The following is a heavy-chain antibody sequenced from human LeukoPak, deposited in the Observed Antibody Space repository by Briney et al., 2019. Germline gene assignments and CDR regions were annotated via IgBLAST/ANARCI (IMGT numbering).Heavy chain of an antibody. V-gene: IGHV1-46*01. CDR1: GYTFTNYY. J-gene: IGHJ4*02. CDR3: VRSVPGATTPL. D-gene: IGHD1-26*01. CDR2: LNPSGGST. Sequence: GASVKVSCKASGYTFTNYYMHWVRQAPGQGLEWMGILNPSGGSTTYAQKFEGRVTMTRDTSTSTAYVELNSLRFEDTAVYYCVRSVPGATTPLWGQGTLVTVSS.